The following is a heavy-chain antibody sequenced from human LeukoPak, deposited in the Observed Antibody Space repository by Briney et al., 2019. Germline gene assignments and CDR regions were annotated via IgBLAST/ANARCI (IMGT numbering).Heavy chain of an antibody. V-gene: IGHV5-51*01. CDR3: ARHFLPQLPWFDP. CDR2: IYPGDSDT. CDR1: GSRFTSYW. D-gene: IGHD1-26*01. J-gene: IGHJ5*02. Sequence: GESLKISFKGSGSRFTSYWIGGVRRMPGKGLEWMGIIYPGDSDTRYSPSFQGQVTISADKSISTAYLQWSSLKASDTAMYYCARHFLPQLPWFDPWGQGTLVTVSS.